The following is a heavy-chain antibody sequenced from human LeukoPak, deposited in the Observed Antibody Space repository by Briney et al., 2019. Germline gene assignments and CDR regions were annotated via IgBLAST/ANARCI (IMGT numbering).Heavy chain of an antibody. Sequence: ASVKVSCKASGYTFTSYGISWVRQAPGQGLEWMGWISAYNGNTNYAQKLQGRVTMTTDTSTSTAYMELSSLRSEDTAVYYCARDRAVGATTYFDYWGQGTLVTVSS. CDR2: ISAYNGNT. D-gene: IGHD1-26*01. CDR1: GYTFTSYG. V-gene: IGHV1-18*01. CDR3: ARDRAVGATTYFDY. J-gene: IGHJ4*02.